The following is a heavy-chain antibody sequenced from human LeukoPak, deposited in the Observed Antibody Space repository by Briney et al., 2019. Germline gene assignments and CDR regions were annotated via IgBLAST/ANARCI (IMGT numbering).Heavy chain of an antibody. J-gene: IGHJ4*02. CDR1: GGSISSPTYY. V-gene: IGHV4-39*07. CDR2: INHSGST. D-gene: IGHD3-10*01. CDR3: ARGPRYYYGSGRIDY. Sequence: SETLSLTCIVFGGSISSPTYYWGWIRQPPGKGLEWIGEINHSGSTNYNPSLKSRVTIPVDTSKNKFSLKLSSATAADTAVYYCARGPRYYYGSGRIDYWGQGTLVTVSS.